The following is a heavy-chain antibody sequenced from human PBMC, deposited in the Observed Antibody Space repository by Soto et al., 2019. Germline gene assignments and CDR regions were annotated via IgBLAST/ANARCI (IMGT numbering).Heavy chain of an antibody. Sequence: GGPLRLSCAASGYTFSSCAMRWVRQAQEKWLEWVSAISGSGGSTYYADSVKGRFTISRDNSKNTLYLQMNSLRAEDTAVYYCAKEALRFLEWFSFDYWGQGTLVTVSS. J-gene: IGHJ4*02. CDR3: AKEALRFLEWFSFDY. CDR1: GYTFSSCA. V-gene: IGHV3-23*01. D-gene: IGHD3-3*01. CDR2: ISGSGGST.